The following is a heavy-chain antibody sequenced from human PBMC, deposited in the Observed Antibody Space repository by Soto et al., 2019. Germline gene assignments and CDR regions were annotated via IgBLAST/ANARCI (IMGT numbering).Heavy chain of an antibody. CDR2: ISGSGGST. D-gene: IGHD3-22*01. CDR3: AKLETYYYDSSGYLLDY. J-gene: IGHJ4*02. CDR1: GFTFSSYA. V-gene: IGHV3-23*01. Sequence: GGSLSLSCAASGFTFSSYAMSWVRQAPGKGLEWVSAISGSGGSTYYADSVKGRFTISRDNSKNTLYLQMNSLRAEDTAVYYCAKLETYYYDSSGYLLDYWGQGTLVTVSS.